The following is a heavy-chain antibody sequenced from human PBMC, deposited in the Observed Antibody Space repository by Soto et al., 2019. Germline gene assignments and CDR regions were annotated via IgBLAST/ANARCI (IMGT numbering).Heavy chain of an antibody. CDR3: AKDKVASTREMPFDI. CDR2: LSGSGSSI. J-gene: IGHJ3*02. CDR1: GFTFSSYG. V-gene: IGHV3-23*01. D-gene: IGHD1-26*01. Sequence: EVQLLESGGDLVQRGGSLTLSCAASGFTFSSYGMSWVRQAPGKGLEWVSTLSGSGSSIYYADSVKGRFTISRDNSKNTLYLQMNSLRAEDTAIYYCAKDKVASTREMPFDIWGQWTMVSVSS.